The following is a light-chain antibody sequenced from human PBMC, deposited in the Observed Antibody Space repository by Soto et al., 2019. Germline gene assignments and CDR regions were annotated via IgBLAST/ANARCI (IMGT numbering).Light chain of an antibody. J-gene: IGLJ3*02. Sequence: QAVVTQEPSLTVSLGGTVTLTCSSSTGTVTSTHYANWFQQKPGQPPRALIYSTSNKYSWTPARFSGSLLGGSAALTLSDVQPEDEADYYRQLYYGATRVFGGGTQLTVL. CDR2: STS. CDR3: QLYYGATRV. CDR1: TGTVTSTHY. V-gene: IGLV7-43*01.